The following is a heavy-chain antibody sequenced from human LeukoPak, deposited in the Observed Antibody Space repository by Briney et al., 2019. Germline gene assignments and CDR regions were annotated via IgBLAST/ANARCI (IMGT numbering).Heavy chain of an antibody. CDR3: ARNYNYHDASAAGY. J-gene: IGHJ4*02. Sequence: PGGSLRLSCTASGFTFCSYSMNWVRPAPGKGLEWVSSITSSSSYIFYADSVKGRFTISRDNAQNSVYLQMSSLRDDDTAIYYCARNYNYHDASAAGYWGQGTLVTVSS. V-gene: IGHV3-21*01. CDR1: GFTFCSYS. D-gene: IGHD3-22*01. CDR2: ITSSSSYI.